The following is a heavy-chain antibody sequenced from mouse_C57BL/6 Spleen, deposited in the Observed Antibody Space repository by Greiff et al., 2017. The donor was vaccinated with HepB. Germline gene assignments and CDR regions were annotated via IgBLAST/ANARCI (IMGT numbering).Heavy chain of an antibody. D-gene: IGHD3-2*02. Sequence: VQLQQSGAELVRPGSSVKLSCKASGYTFTSYWMDWVKQRPGQGLEWIGNIYPSDSETHYNQKFKDKATLTVDKSSSTAYMQLSSLTSEDSAVYYCARYDSSGYEAMDYWGQGTSVTVSS. CDR2: IYPSDSET. J-gene: IGHJ4*01. CDR3: ARYDSSGYEAMDY. V-gene: IGHV1-61*01. CDR1: GYTFTSYW.